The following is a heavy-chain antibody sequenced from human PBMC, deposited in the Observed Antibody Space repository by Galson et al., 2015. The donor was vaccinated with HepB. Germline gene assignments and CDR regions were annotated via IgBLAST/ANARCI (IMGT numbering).Heavy chain of an antibody. J-gene: IGHJ6*02. CDR3: ARDPMSSGTRGMDV. D-gene: IGHD3-10*01. V-gene: IGHV3-7*01. Sequence: SLRLSCAASGFTFSSYWMSWVRQAPGKGLEWVANIKQDGSEKYYVDSVKGRFTISRDNAKNTLYLQMNTLRAEDSAVYYCARDPMSSGTRGMDVWGQGTTVTVSS. CDR1: GFTFSSYW. CDR2: IKQDGSEK.